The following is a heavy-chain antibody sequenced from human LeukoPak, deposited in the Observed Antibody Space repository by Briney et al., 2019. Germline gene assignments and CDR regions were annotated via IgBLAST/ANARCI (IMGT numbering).Heavy chain of an antibody. Sequence: AASVKVSCKVSGSTLTELSMHWVRQAPGEGLEWMGGFDPEDGEAIYAQKFQGRVTMTEDTSTDTVYMELTSLRSEDTAVYYCATDFLGFDPWGQGTLVTVSS. CDR1: GSTLTELS. J-gene: IGHJ5*02. CDR2: FDPEDGEA. V-gene: IGHV1-24*01. D-gene: IGHD2/OR15-2a*01. CDR3: ATDFLGFDP.